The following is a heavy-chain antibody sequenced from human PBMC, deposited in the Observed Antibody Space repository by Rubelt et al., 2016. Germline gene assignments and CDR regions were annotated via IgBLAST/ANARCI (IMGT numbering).Heavy chain of an antibody. J-gene: IGHJ3*02. Sequence: KVSCKASGYTFTSYAMNWVRQAPGQGLEWMGWINTNTGNPTYAQGFTGRFVFSLDTSVSTAYLQISSLEADDTAVYYCARDQGHITMIVVDGGDAFDIWGQGTMVTVSS. V-gene: IGHV7-4-1*02. D-gene: IGHD3-22*01. CDR2: INTNTGNP. CDR1: GYTFTSYA. CDR3: ARDQGHITMIVVDGGDAFDI.